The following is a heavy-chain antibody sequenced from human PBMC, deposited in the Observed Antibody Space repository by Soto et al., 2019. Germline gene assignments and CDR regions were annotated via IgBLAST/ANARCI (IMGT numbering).Heavy chain of an antibody. V-gene: IGHV3-72*01. Sequence: EVQLVESGGGLVQPGGSLRLSCATSGFTFSDHYMDWVRQAPGKGLEWVARSRNRANSYTVEYAASVKGRFTISRDDSKNSVYLQTNSLKTEDTAVYYCVRSITGEGCFDYWGQGALVTVSS. CDR1: GFTFSDHY. CDR2: SRNRANSYTV. CDR3: VRSITGEGCFDY. D-gene: IGHD1-20*01. J-gene: IGHJ4*02.